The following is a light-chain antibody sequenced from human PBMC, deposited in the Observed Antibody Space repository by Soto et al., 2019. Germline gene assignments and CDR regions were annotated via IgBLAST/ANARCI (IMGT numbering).Light chain of an antibody. J-gene: IGKJ1*01. CDR1: QSIGSY. CDR2: GAS. Sequence: EIQMTQSPSYLSASLGDRVTITCRASQSIGSYLNWYQQKPGKAPKFLIYGASSLQSGVPSRFSGSGSGTDFTLTISSLQPEDFASYYCQHGTTFGQGTKVDIK. CDR3: QHGTT. V-gene: IGKV1-39*01.